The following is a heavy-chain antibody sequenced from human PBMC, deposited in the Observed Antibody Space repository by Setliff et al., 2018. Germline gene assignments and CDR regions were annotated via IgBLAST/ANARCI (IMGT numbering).Heavy chain of an antibody. J-gene: IGHJ4*02. D-gene: IGHD3-16*02. Sequence: GASVKVSCKASGYTFTGYYMHWVRQAPGQGLEWMGWINPNSGGTNYAQKFQGRVTMTRDTSISTAYMELSRLRSDDTAVYYCARTGYYDYVWGSYRHSDYWGQGTLVTVSS. CDR3: ARTGYYDYVWGSYRHSDY. V-gene: IGHV1-2*02. CDR1: GYTFTGYY. CDR2: INPNSGGT.